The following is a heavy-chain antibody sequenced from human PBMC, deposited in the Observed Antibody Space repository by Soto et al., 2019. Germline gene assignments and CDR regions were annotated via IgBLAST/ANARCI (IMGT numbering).Heavy chain of an antibody. CDR3: ASVRAHYFDN. CDR1: GGSFSGYY. Sequence: PSETLSLTCAVYGGSFSGYYWSWIRQPPGKGLEWIGEIYYSGSTNYNPSLKSRVTISVDTSKNQFSLKLNSVTAADTAVYYCASVRAHYFDNWSQGILVT. J-gene: IGHJ4*02. CDR2: IYYSGST. V-gene: IGHV4-34*01.